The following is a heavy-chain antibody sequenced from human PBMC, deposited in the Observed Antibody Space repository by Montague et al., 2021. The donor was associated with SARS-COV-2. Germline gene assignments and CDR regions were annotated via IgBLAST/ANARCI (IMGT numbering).Heavy chain of an antibody. D-gene: IGHD6-13*01. V-gene: IGHV3-33*01. CDR1: GFTFSSYG. J-gene: IGHJ3*02. CDR3: ARDRQLALDAFDI. CDR2: IWYDGSNK. Sequence: SLRLSCAASGFTFSSYGMHWVRQAPGKGLEWVAVIWYDGSNKYYADSVKGRFTISRDNSKNTLYLQMNSLRAEDTAVYYCARDRQLALDAFDIWGQGIMVTVSS.